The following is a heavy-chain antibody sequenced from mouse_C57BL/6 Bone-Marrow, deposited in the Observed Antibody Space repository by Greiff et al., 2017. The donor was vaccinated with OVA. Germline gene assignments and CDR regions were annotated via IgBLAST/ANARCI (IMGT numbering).Heavy chain of an antibody. Sequence: VKLQQSGPELVQPGASVQISCKASGSAFSSSWMNWVQQRPGTGLEWLGRIYPGDGAPNSNGKFKGKATLTADKSSSTAYMQLSSLTSEDSAVYFCARRVNYYGSSYWDVEVWGTGTTVTVAS. J-gene: IGHJ1*03. V-gene: IGHV1-82*01. D-gene: IGHD1-1*01. CDR2: IYPGDGAP. CDR1: GSAFSSSW. CDR3: ARRVNYYGSSYWDVEV.